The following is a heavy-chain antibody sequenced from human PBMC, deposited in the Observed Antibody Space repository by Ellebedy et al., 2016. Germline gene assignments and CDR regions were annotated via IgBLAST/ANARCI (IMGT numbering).Heavy chain of an antibody. D-gene: IGHD4-17*01. CDR1: GGSIRSSPYY. J-gene: IGHJ4*02. Sequence: SETLSLXXTVSGGSIRSSPYYWGFIRQPPGKGLEWIGTIYYSGNTHYNPSLRSRVTISVDTSKNQFSLRLNFVTAADTAVYYCARDQGYGDHYYDYWGQGTLVTVSS. CDR2: IYYSGNT. CDR3: ARDQGYGDHYYDY. V-gene: IGHV4-39*07.